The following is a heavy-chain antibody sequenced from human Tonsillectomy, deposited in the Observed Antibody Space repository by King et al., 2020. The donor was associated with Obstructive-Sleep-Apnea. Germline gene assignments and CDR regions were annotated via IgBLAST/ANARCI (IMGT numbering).Heavy chain of an antibody. J-gene: IGHJ3*02. V-gene: IGHV4-30-4*01. CDR1: GGSISSGDYY. D-gene: IGHD3-22*01. CDR3: ARDTPSSGYPGAFDI. CDR2: IYYSGST. Sequence: QLQESGPGLVKPSQTLSLTCTVSGGSISSGDYYWSWIRQPPGKGLEWIGYIYYSGSTYNNPSLKSRVTISVDTSKNQFSLKLSPVTAADTAVYYCARDTPSSGYPGAFDIWGQGTMVTVSS.